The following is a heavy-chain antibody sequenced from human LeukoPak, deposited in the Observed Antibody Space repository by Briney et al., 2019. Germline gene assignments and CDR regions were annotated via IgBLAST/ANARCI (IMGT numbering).Heavy chain of an antibody. CDR3: AKDLGSDCSSTSCPLEH. CDR2: ISYDGSNK. J-gene: IGHJ1*01. V-gene: IGHV3-30-3*01. Sequence: GGSLRLSCAASGFTFSSYAMHWVRQAPGKGLEWVAVISYDGSNKYYADSVKGRFTISRDNSKNTLYLQMNSLRAEDTAVYYCAKDLGSDCSSTSCPLEHWGQGTLVTVSS. D-gene: IGHD2-2*01. CDR1: GFTFSSYA.